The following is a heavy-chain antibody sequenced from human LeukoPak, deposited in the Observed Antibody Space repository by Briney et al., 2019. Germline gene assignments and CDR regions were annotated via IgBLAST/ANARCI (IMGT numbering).Heavy chain of an antibody. CDR3: AREKPYRRGYYDSSGYYPSAPDY. V-gene: IGHV1-18*01. D-gene: IGHD3-22*01. Sequence: ASVTVSCKASGYTFTSYGISWVRQAPGQGLEWMGWISAYNGNTNYAQKLQGRATMTTDTSTSTAYMELRSLRSDDTAVYYCAREKPYRRGYYDSSGYYPSAPDYWGQGTLVTVSS. J-gene: IGHJ4*02. CDR2: ISAYNGNT. CDR1: GYTFTSYG.